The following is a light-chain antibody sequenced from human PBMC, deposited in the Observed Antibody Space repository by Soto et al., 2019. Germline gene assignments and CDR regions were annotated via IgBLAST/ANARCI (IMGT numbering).Light chain of an antibody. CDR2: GAS. CDR3: QQYGSSLGWT. CDR1: QSVSSSY. Sequence: IVLPQSPGTLSLSPGERSTLSCMSIQSVSSSYLAWYQQKPGQAPRLLIYGASSRATGIPDRFSGSGSGTDFTLTISRLEPEDFAVYYCQQYGSSLGWTFGQGTKVDIK. V-gene: IGKV3-20*01. J-gene: IGKJ1*01.